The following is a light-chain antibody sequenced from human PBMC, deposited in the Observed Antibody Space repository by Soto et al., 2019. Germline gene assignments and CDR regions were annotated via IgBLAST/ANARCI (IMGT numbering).Light chain of an antibody. CDR1: QSISSW. CDR3: QQYKSYPYT. CDR2: KAS. V-gene: IGKV1-5*03. J-gene: IGKJ2*01. Sequence: DIQMNQSPSTLSASVGDRVTITCRASQSISSWLAWYQQKPGKAPRLLIQKASSLESGVPSRVSGSGSGTEFTLTIRSLQPDDFAAYYCQQYKSYPYTFGQGTKLEIK.